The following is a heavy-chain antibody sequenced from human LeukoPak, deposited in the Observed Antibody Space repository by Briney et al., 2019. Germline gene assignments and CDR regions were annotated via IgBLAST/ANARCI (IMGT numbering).Heavy chain of an antibody. CDR3: ARTGDSSGYYYFDY. V-gene: IGHV1-18*01. D-gene: IGHD3-22*01. CDR2: ISAYNGNT. J-gene: IGHJ4*02. CDR1: GYTFTSYG. Sequence: GASVTVPCKASGYTFTSYGISWVRQAPGQGLEWMGWISAYNGNTNYAQKLQGRVTMTTDTSTSTAYMELRSLRSDDTAVYYCARTGDSSGYYYFDYWGQGTLVTVSS.